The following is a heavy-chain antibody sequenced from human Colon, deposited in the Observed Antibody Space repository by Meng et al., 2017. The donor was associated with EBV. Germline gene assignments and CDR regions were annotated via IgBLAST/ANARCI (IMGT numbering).Heavy chain of an antibody. Sequence: QVQVQQWGAGLLKPLGTLSLTGGVYGASFSGYYWSWIRQPPGKGLEWIGEVNPSGSTNYSPSLKSRVTISVDTSKNQFSLRLNSVTAADTAVYYCARVGGLDGYRLGGDYWGQGALVTVSS. CDR1: GASFSGYY. V-gene: IGHV4-34*01. CDR2: VNPSGST. D-gene: IGHD5-24*01. CDR3: ARVGGLDGYRLGGDY. J-gene: IGHJ4*02.